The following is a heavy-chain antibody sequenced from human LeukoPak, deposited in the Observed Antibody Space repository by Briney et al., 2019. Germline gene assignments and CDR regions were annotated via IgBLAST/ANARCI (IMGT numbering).Heavy chain of an antibody. J-gene: IGHJ3*02. CDR3: ARLLRGGRDTAMVTMIVVRAKPGAFDS. CDR2: INHSGST. CDR1: GGSFSGYY. Sequence: SQTLSLTCAVYGGSFSGYYWSWISQPPGKGLEWLGEINHSGSTNYNPSLKSRDTISVDTSKNQFFMELSSVTGADAAVYFCARLLRGGRDTAMVTMIVVRAKPGAFDSWGQGTMVTVSS. V-gene: IGHV4-34*01. D-gene: IGHD5-18*01.